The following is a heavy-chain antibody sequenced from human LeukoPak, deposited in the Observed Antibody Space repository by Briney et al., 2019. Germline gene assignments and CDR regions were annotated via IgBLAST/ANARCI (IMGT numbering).Heavy chain of an antibody. Sequence: SVKVSCKASGGTFSRYAISWVRQAPGQGLEWMGGIIPIFGTANYAQKFQGRVTITADESTSTAYMELSSLRSDDTAVYYCASGEQLVLFDYWGQGTLVTVSS. CDR3: ASGEQLVLFDY. CDR1: GGTFSRYA. V-gene: IGHV1-69*01. D-gene: IGHD6-6*01. J-gene: IGHJ4*02. CDR2: IIPIFGTA.